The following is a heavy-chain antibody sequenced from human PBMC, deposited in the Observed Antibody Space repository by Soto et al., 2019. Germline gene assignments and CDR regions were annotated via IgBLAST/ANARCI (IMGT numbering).Heavy chain of an antibody. CDR2: IKSKTDGGTT. V-gene: IGHV3-15*01. Sequence: EVQLVESGGGLVKPGGSLRLSCAASGFTFSNAWMSWVRQAPGKGLEWVGRIKSKTDGGTTEYAAPVKGRFTISRDDSKNTRYLQMNSLKTEDTAVYYCTTDQDVAWRAFDYWGQGTLVTVSS. CDR1: GFTFSNAW. D-gene: IGHD2-15*01. CDR3: TTDQDVAWRAFDY. J-gene: IGHJ4*02.